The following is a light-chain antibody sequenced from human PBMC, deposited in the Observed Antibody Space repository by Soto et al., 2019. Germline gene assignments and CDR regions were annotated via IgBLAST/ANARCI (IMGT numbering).Light chain of an antibody. J-gene: IGKJ5*01. V-gene: IGKV3-11*01. CDR3: QHRSNGPLT. CDR1: QSVSSY. Sequence: EIVLTQSPATLSLSPGERVTLSCRASQSVSSYFAGYQQKPGQAPRLLISDASNRATGIPARFSGSGSGTDFTLTITSLEPEECAVPSCQHRSNGPLTFGQGTRLEIK. CDR2: DAS.